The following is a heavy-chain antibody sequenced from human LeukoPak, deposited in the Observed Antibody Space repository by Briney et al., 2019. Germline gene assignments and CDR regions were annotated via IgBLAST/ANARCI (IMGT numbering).Heavy chain of an antibody. D-gene: IGHD6-13*01. CDR2: ISSSSSYI. V-gene: IGHV3-21*01. J-gene: IGHJ4*02. CDR3: ARDRTAAPFDY. Sequence: GGSLRLSCAASGFTFSSYAMHWVRQAPGKGLEWVSSISSSSSYIYYADSVKGRFTISRDNAKNSLYLQMNSLRAEDTAVYYCARDRTAAPFDYWGQGTLVTVSS. CDR1: GFTFSSYA.